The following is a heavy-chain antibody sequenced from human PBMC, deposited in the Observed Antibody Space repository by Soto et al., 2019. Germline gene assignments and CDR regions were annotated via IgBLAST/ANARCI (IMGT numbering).Heavy chain of an antibody. D-gene: IGHD2-15*01. V-gene: IGHV1-69*13. CDR2: IIPIFGTA. J-gene: IGHJ5*02. CDR3: ARDLYFQAYCSGGSCHGWFDP. CDR1: GGTFSSYA. Sequence: GASVKVSCKASGGTFSSYAISWVRQAPGQGLEWMGGIIPIFGTANYVQKFQGRVTITADESTSTAYMELSSLRSEDTAVYYCARDLYFQAYCSGGSCHGWFDPWGQGTLVTVSS.